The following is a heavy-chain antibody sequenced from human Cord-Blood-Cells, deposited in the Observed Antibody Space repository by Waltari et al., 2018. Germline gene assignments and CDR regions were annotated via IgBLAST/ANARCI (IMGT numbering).Heavy chain of an antibody. Sequence: QVQLQQWGAGLLKPSETLSLTCAVYGGSFSGYYWSWSRQPPGKGLERIGEINHSGITNYNPSLKSRVTISVDTSKNQFSLKLSSVTAADTAVYYCARGAEATADYWGQGTLVTVSS. CDR1: GGSFSGYY. CDR3: ARGAEATADY. V-gene: IGHV4-34*01. CDR2: INHSGIT. D-gene: IGHD5-12*01. J-gene: IGHJ4*02.